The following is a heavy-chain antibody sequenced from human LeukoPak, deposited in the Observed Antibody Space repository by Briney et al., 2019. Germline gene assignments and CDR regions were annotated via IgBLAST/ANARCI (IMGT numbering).Heavy chain of an antibody. J-gene: IGHJ5*02. CDR2: TYYRSKWYS. D-gene: IGHD5-24*01. V-gene: IGHV6-1*01. CDR3: ASSTNWYNWFDP. CDR1: GDSVSSNSAA. Sequence: SQTLSLTCDISGDSVSSNSAAWNWIRQSPSRGLEWLGRTYYRSKWYSDSPLSVKSRITIKADTSKNQISLQLNSVTPEDTGVYYCASSTNWYNWFDPWGQGTLVTVSS.